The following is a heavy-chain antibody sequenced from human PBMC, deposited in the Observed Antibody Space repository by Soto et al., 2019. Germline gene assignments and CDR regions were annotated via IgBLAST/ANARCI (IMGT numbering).Heavy chain of an antibody. D-gene: IGHD4-4*01. CDR1: GFTFSDSW. J-gene: IGHJ5*02. CDR2: IKPDESEK. CDR3: VRGGSNYAS. V-gene: IGHV3-7*01. Sequence: EVQLVESGGGLVQPGGSLRLSCTASGFTFSDSWMTWVRQAPGKGLEWVARIKPDESEKKYADSVKGRFSISRDNAKSSMYLPMDSLRGEDTAVYYCVRGGSNYASWGQGTLVTVSS.